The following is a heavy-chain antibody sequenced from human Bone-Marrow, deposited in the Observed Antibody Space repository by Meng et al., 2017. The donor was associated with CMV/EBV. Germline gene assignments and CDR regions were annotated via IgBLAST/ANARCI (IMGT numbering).Heavy chain of an antibody. CDR1: GYTFTSYG. CDR3: ARDEEMGQAAQNYYGMEV. D-gene: IGHD5-24*01. Sequence: ASVKVSCKASGYTFTSYGISWVRQAPGQGLEWMGWISAYNGNTNYAQKLQGRVTMTTDTSTSTAYMELRSLRSDDTAVYYCARDEEMGQAAQNYYGMEVGGPGNTVNLSS. J-gene: IGHJ6*02. CDR2: ISAYNGNT. V-gene: IGHV1-18*01.